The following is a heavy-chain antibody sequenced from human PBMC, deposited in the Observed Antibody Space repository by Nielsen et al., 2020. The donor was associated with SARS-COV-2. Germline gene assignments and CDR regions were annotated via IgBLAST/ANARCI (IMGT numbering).Heavy chain of an antibody. CDR3: ARAGATVNPYYYYGMDV. J-gene: IGHJ6*02. CDR1: GGSFSGYY. Sequence: SETLSLTCAVYGGSFSGYYWSWIRQPTGKGLEWIGYIYYSGSTYYNPSLKSRVTISVDTSKNQFSLKLSSVTAADTALYYCARAGATVNPYYYYGMDVWGQGTTVTVSS. V-gene: IGHV4-30-4*08. CDR2: IYYSGST. D-gene: IGHD4-17*01.